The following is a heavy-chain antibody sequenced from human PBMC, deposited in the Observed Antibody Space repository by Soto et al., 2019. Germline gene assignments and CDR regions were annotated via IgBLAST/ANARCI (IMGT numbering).Heavy chain of an antibody. CDR2: ISAGNGNA. V-gene: IGHV1-3*01. Sequence: QVQLVQSGAEVKKPGASVKVSCKASGYTFTTYAMHWVRQAPGQGLEWMGWISAGNGNAKYSQNFQGRVTITRDTSASTAYMELSSLRSEDTAIYYCARGAGAGGGYSGDFDIWGQGTMVTVSS. CDR3: ARGAGAGGGYSGDFDI. D-gene: IGHD4-17*01. CDR1: GYTFTTYA. J-gene: IGHJ3*02.